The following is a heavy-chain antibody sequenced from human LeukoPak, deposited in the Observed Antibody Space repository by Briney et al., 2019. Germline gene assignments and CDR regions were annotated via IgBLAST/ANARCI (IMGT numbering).Heavy chain of an antibody. CDR1: GYTFTSYA. CDR2: INTNTGNP. Sequence: EASVKVSCKASGYTFTSYAMNWVRQAPGQGLEWMGWINTNTGNPTYAQGFTGRFVFSLDTSVSTAYLQISSLKAEDTAVYYCARSSRRYSYGYPYYFDYWGQGTLVTVSS. V-gene: IGHV7-4-1*02. D-gene: IGHD5-18*01. J-gene: IGHJ4*02. CDR3: ARSSRRYSYGYPYYFDY.